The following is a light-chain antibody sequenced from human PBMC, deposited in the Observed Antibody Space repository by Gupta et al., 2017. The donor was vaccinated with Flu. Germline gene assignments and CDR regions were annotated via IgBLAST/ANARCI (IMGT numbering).Light chain of an antibody. Sequence: FLAQSPGTLSLSPGESVTLSCRAGESVNRNHLAWYQQKPGQAPRLLMYGTSNRAPGIPDRFSGGGSGTDFTLTINRLEPEDSAVFYCHHYGTSPYTFGQGTKIEIK. CDR1: ESVNRNH. V-gene: IGKV3-20*01. CDR3: HHYGTSPYT. J-gene: IGKJ2*01. CDR2: GTS.